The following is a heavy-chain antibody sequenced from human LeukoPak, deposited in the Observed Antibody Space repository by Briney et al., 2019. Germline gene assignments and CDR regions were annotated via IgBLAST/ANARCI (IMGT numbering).Heavy chain of an antibody. V-gene: IGHV3-23*01. J-gene: IGHJ4*02. CDR2: LSGGGDSI. Sequence: GGSLRLSCAGSGFIFSSKGMSWVRQAPGKGLEWVSALSGGGDSIYYADSVKSRFTISRDNAKNSLYLQMNSLRAEDTAVYYCETDIQLDYWGQGTLVTVSS. CDR3: ETDIQLDY. CDR1: GFIFSSKG. D-gene: IGHD1-1*01.